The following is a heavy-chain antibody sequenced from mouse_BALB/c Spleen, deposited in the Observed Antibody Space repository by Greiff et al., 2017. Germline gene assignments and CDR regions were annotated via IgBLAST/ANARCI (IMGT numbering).Heavy chain of an antibody. CDR1: GFTFSSYG. J-gene: IGHJ3*01. Sequence: EVQRVESGGDLVKPGGSLKLSCAASGFTFSSYGMSWVRQTPDKRLEWVATISSGGSYTYYPDSVKGRFTISRDNAKNTLYLQMSSLKSEDTAMYYCARQDYGYDWFAYWGQGTLVTVSA. V-gene: IGHV5-6*01. CDR2: ISSGGSYT. D-gene: IGHD2-2*01. CDR3: ARQDYGYDWFAY.